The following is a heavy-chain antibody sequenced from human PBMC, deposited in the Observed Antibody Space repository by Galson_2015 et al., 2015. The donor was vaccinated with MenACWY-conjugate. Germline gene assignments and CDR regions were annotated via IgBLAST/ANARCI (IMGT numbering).Heavy chain of an antibody. V-gene: IGHV3-49*03. D-gene: IGHD1-26*01. CDR1: GFTFGDYA. CDR3: TREPTTGADVNWFDP. CDR2: IRSKAYGGTT. J-gene: IGHJ5*02. Sequence: SLRLSCAASGFTFGDYAMSWFRQAPGKGLEWVGFIRSKAYGGTTEYAASVKGRFTISRDDSKSIAYLQMNSLKTEDTAVYYCTREPTTGADVNWFDPWGQGTLVTVSS.